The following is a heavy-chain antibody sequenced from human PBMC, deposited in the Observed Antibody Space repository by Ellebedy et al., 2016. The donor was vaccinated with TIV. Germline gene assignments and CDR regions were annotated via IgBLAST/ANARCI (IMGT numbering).Heavy chain of an antibody. J-gene: IGHJ6*02. Sequence: ASVKVSCKVSGYTFSELFKTWVRQTPGKGLEWMGGFDPADGKIVYAEEFQGRVTMTEDTSADTAYMELRSLTSDDTAVYYCTAHPPPPLRAEYYYALDFWGQGTTVIVSS. V-gene: IGHV1-24*01. CDR3: TAHPPPPLRAEYYYALDF. CDR1: GYTFSELF. CDR2: FDPADGKI.